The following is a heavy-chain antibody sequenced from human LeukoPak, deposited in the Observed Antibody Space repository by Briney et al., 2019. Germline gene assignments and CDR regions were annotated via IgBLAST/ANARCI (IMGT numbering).Heavy chain of an antibody. D-gene: IGHD3-16*02. J-gene: IGHJ4*02. CDR2: IKSKTDGGTT. CDR3: TADYVWGSYRYPSY. Sequence: GGSLRLSCAASGFTFSNAWMSWVRQAPGKGLEWVGRIKSKTDGGTTDYAAPVKGRFTISRDVSKNTLYLQMNSLKAEDTAVYYCTADYVWGSYRYPSYWGQGTLVTVSS. CDR1: GFTFSNAW. V-gene: IGHV3-15*01.